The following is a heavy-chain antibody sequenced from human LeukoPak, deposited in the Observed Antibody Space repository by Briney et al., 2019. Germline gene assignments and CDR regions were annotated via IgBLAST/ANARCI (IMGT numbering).Heavy chain of an antibody. V-gene: IGHV1-46*01. Sequence: IINPSGGSTSYAQKFQGKVTMTRDTSTGTVYMELSSLRSEDTAVYYCARDLGSGWSNFDYWGQGTLVTVSS. J-gene: IGHJ4*02. CDR2: INPSGGST. CDR3: ARDLGSGWSNFDY. D-gene: IGHD6-19*01.